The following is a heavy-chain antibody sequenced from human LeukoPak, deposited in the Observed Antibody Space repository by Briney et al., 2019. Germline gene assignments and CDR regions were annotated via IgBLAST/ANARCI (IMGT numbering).Heavy chain of an antibody. V-gene: IGHV3-21*01. CDR3: ARDQGGSYYRDAFDI. D-gene: IGHD1-26*01. CDR1: GFTFSSYS. CDR2: ISSSSSYI. J-gene: IGHJ3*02. Sequence: GGSLRLSCAASGFTFSSYSMNWVRQAPGKGLEWVSFISSSSSYIYYADSVKGRFTISRDNAKNSLYLQMNSLRAEDTAVYYCARDQGGSYYRDAFDIWGQGTMVTVSS.